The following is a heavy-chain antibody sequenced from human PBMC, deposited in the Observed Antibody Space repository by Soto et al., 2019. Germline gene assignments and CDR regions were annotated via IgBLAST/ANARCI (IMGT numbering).Heavy chain of an antibody. J-gene: IGHJ4*02. CDR2: IYYSGST. CDR1: GGSISSGGYY. CDR3: ARAPFPLGQNFYY. V-gene: IGHV4-31*03. Sequence: SKNPSLTCTVSGGSISSGGYYWSWIRQHPGKGLEWIGYIYYSGSTYYNPSLKSRVTISVDTSKNQFSLKLSSVTAADTAVYYCARAPFPLGQNFYYWGQGTLGTVS.